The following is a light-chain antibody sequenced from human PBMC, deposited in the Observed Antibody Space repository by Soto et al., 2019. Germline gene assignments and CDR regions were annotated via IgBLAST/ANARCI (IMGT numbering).Light chain of an antibody. Sequence: EIVLTQSPDTLSLSPGERATLSCRASQSVRADFLTWYQQRLGQAPRLLIYGASNRATGIPDRFIGSGSGTDFTLTISRLEPEDFAVYYCQHYVTSLTTFGQGTKVEVK. V-gene: IGKV3-20*01. CDR2: GAS. CDR1: QSVRADF. CDR3: QHYVTSLTT. J-gene: IGKJ1*01.